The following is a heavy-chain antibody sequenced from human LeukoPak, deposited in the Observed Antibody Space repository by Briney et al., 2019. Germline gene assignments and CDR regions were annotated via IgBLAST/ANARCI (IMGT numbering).Heavy chain of an antibody. CDR2: IYYSGST. CDR3: ARVAAADGHWFDP. J-gene: IGHJ5*02. CDR1: GGSISSSSYY. V-gene: IGHV4-39*07. D-gene: IGHD5-24*01. Sequence: SETLSLTCTVSGGSISSSSYYWGWIRQPPGKGLEWIGSIYYSGSTYYNPSLKSRVTISVDTSKNQFSLKLSSVTAADTAVYYCARVAAADGHWFDPWGQGTLVTVSS.